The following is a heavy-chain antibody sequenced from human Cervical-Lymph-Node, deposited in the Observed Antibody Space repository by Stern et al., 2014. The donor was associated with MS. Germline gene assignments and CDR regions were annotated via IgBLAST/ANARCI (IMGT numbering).Heavy chain of an antibody. CDR2: INHRGST. J-gene: IGHJ4*02. V-gene: IGHV4-34*01. Sequence: QVQLQQWGAGLLKPSETLSLTCAVYGGSFSGYYWSWIRQPPGKGLEWIGEINHRGSTNYNPSLKSRVTLSVRTSKNQFSLKLSSVTAADTAVYYCARGRSYYGSGSYYNNDYWGQGTLVTVSS. CDR3: ARGRSYYGSGSYYNNDY. D-gene: IGHD3-10*01. CDR1: GGSFSGYY.